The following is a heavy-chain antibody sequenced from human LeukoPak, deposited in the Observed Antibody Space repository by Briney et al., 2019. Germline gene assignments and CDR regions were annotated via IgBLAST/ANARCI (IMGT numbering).Heavy chain of an antibody. CDR1: GFTFSRFA. J-gene: IGHJ4*02. CDR2: ISGNGLQT. CDR3: GYFIPFDY. D-gene: IGHD3-22*01. V-gene: IGHV3-23*01. Sequence: HSGGSLRLSCSASGFTFSRFAMTWVRHLPGKGLEWVSTISGNGLQTFYADSVKGRFSVSRDNSARADDSALYSCAKDANYLDSSGYFIPFDYWGPGTLVTVAS.